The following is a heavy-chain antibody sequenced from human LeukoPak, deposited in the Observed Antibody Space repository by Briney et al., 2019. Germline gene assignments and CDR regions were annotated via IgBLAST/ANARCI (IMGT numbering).Heavy chain of an antibody. Sequence: GGSLRLSCAASGFTFSSYSMNWVRQAPGKGLEWVSSISSSSSYIYYADSVKGRFTISRDNAKNSLYLQMNSLRAEDTAVYYCARVIQSGGSYWFDPWGQGTLVTVSS. CDR1: GFTFSSYS. V-gene: IGHV3-21*04. J-gene: IGHJ5*02. D-gene: IGHD3-16*01. CDR3: ARVIQSGGSYWFDP. CDR2: ISSSSSYI.